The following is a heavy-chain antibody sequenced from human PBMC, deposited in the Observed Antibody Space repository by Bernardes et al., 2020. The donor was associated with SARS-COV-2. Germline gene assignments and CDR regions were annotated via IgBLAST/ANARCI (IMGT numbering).Heavy chain of an antibody. CDR3: ARLDDRGGGSTYGLDV. CDR2: IHYTGST. J-gene: IGHJ6*02. CDR1: GVSISSYY. D-gene: IGHD3-10*01. Sequence: SETLSLTCSVSGVSISSYYWTWIRQPPGKGLEWIGYIHYTGSTQYNPSLESRLTISIDTSKNQFSINLNYVTAADTAVYYCARLDDRGGGSTYGLDVWGQGTTVTVSS. V-gene: IGHV4-59*01.